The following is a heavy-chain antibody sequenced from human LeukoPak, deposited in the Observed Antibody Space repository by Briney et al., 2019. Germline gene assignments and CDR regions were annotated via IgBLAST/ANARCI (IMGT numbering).Heavy chain of an antibody. Sequence: GGSLRLSCASSGFTFSSYGVGGVRQARRKGLEWVTAFSFNGGGTYYADSVKGRFTISRDNSRNTLYVQMNSLRAEDTAVYYCAKVRGGDRGDAFDIWGQGTMVTVSS. CDR3: AKVRGGDRGDAFDI. CDR1: GFTFSSYG. D-gene: IGHD2-21*01. CDR2: FSFNGGGT. V-gene: IGHV3-23*01. J-gene: IGHJ3*02.